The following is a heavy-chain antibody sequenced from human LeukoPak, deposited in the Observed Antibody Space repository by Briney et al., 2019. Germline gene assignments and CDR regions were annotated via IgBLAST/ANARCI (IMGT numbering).Heavy chain of an antibody. D-gene: IGHD2-15*01. CDR2: IYYSGST. Sequence: RSETLSLTCTVSGGSVSSGSYYWSWIRQPPGKGLEWIGYIYYSGSTNYNPSLKSRVTISVDTSKNQFSLKLSSVTAADTAVYYCARDNPYCSGGSCYSSWFDPWGQGTLVTVSS. V-gene: IGHV4-61*01. CDR3: ARDNPYCSGGSCYSSWFDP. CDR1: GGSVSSGSYY. J-gene: IGHJ5*02.